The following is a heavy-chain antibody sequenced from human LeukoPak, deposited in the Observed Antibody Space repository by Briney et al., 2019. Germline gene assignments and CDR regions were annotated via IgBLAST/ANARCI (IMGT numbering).Heavy chain of an antibody. Sequence: PGGSLRLSCAASGFTFSSYGMHWVRQALGKGLEWVSYISSSGSTIYYADSVKGRFTISRDNAKNSLYLQMNSLRAEDTAVYYCAREETYYYDSSGYLFDYWGQGTLVTVSS. V-gene: IGHV3-48*04. J-gene: IGHJ4*02. CDR2: ISSSGSTI. CDR1: GFTFSSYG. D-gene: IGHD3-22*01. CDR3: AREETYYYDSSGYLFDY.